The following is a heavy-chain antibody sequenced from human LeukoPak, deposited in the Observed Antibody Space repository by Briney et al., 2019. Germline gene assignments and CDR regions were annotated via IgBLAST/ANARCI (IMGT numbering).Heavy chain of an antibody. CDR2: IYYSGRT. Sequence: SETLTLTCTVSGGSVSSSSHDWGWIRQPPGKGLEWLGSIYYSGRTYNNPSLKSRVTMSVDTSKNQFSLKLSSLTAADTALYYCARLLYDSRGYYYFDYWGQGTLVTVSS. CDR3: ARLLYDSRGYYYFDY. CDR1: GGSVSSSSHD. D-gene: IGHD3-22*01. J-gene: IGHJ4*02. V-gene: IGHV4-39*01.